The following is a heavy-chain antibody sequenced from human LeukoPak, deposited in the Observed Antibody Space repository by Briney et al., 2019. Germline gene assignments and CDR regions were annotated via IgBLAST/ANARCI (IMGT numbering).Heavy chain of an antibody. CDR2: IYHSGST. V-gene: IGHV4-38-2*01. Sequence: SETLSLTCAVSGYSISSGYYWGWIRQPPGKGLEWIRSIYHSGSTYYNPSLKSRVTISVDTSKNQFSLKLSSVTAADTAVYYCARTSYYYDSSSYALFDYWGQGTLVTVSS. CDR3: ARTSYYYDSSSYALFDY. D-gene: IGHD3-22*01. CDR1: GYSISSGYY. J-gene: IGHJ4*02.